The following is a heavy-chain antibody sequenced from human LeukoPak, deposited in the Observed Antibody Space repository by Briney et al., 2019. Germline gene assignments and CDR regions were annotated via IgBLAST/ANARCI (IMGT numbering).Heavy chain of an antibody. CDR2: ISSSGSTI. CDR1: GFTFSSYE. D-gene: IGHD1-7*01. V-gene: IGHV3-48*03. J-gene: IGHJ4*02. CDR3: ARDHGITGTTIYPL. Sequence: GGSLRLSCAASGFTFSSYEMNWVRQAPGKGLEWVSYISSSGSTIYYADSVKGRFTISRDNAKNSLYLQMNSLRAEDTAVYYCARDHGITGTTIYPLWGQGTLVTVSS.